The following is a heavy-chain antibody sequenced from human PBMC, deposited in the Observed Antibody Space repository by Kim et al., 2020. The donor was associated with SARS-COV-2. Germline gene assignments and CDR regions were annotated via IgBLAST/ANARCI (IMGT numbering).Heavy chain of an antibody. CDR2: T. CDR3: ARAGAGGGFDY. Sequence: TNYGDAVKGRFTISRDNTQDTVFLELNSLRVEYTALYYCARAGAGGGFDYWGQGTRVTVSS. V-gene: IGHV3-74*01. D-gene: IGHD3-16*01. J-gene: IGHJ4*02.